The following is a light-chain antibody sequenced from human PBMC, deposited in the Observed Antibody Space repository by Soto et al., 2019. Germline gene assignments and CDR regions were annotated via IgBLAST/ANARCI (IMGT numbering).Light chain of an antibody. Sequence: QSVLTQPPSTTGTPGQRVTISCSGRTSNIGYNFVYWYQHLPGTAPKLLIYRNDERPSGVPDRFSGSKSGTSASLAISGLRSEDEADYYCAAWDGSLSAWVFGGGTKLTVL. CDR2: RND. J-gene: IGLJ3*02. V-gene: IGLV1-47*01. CDR3: AAWDGSLSAWV. CDR1: TSNIGYNF.